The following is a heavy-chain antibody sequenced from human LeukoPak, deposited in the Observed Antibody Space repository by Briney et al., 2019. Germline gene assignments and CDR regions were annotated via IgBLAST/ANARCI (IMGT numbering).Heavy chain of an antibody. Sequence: GGSLRLSCAASGFTVSSNYMSWVRQAPGKGLEWVSVIYSGGSTYYADSVKGRFTISRHNSKNTPYLQMNSLRAEDTAVYHCARDLVYYDILTGYYPGYYYYGMDVWGQGTTVTVSS. CDR3: ARDLVYYDILTGYYPGYYYYGMDV. V-gene: IGHV3-53*04. D-gene: IGHD3-9*01. J-gene: IGHJ6*02. CDR2: IYSGGST. CDR1: GFTVSSNY.